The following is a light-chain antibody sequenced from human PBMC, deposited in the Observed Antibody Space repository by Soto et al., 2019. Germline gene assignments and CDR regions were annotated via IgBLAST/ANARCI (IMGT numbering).Light chain of an antibody. CDR2: GAS. V-gene: IGKV3-20*01. CDR1: QSVSSSY. CDR3: QQYLYT. Sequence: EIVLTQSPGTLSLSPGERATLSCRASQSVSSSYLAWYQQKPGQAPRLLIYGASSRATGIPDRFSGSGSGTEFTLTISRLEPEDFAVYYCQQYLYTFGQGTELEIK. J-gene: IGKJ2*01.